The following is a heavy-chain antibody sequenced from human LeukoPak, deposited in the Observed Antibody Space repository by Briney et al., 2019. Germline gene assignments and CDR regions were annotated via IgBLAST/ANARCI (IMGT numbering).Heavy chain of an antibody. CDR3: ARRRYYDSTGYLD. CDR1: GDSISSSSYY. CDR2: IYYRGST. J-gene: IGHJ1*01. Sequence: SETLSLTCTISGDSISSSSYYWGWIRQPPGKGLEWIGDIYYRGSTYYNPSLKSRVSISIDTSNNQFSLTSNSVTAADTALYFCARRRYYDSTGYLDWGQGTLVTVSS. D-gene: IGHD3-22*01. V-gene: IGHV4-39*01.